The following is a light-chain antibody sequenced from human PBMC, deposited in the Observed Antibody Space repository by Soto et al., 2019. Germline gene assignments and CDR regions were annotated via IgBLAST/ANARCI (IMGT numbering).Light chain of an antibody. CDR1: QSISSN. J-gene: IGKJ1*01. CDR2: GAS. CDR3: QHHHNWPPWT. Sequence: EIVMTQSPATLSVSPGERATLSCRASQSISSNLAWYQQKPGQAPRLLIYGASTRATGIPARFSGSGSGTEFALTISSLQSEDFAVYYCQHHHNWPPWTFGQGTKVEIK. V-gene: IGKV3-15*01.